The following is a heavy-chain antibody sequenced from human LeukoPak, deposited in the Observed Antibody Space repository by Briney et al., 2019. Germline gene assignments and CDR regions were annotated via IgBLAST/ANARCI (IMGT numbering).Heavy chain of an antibody. CDR3: ARDYCGGTTCYPDY. V-gene: IGHV4-61*01. Sequence: SETLSLTCTVSGDSLSSRKYYWNWIRQPPGNTLEWIGYFHSSGNTIYNPSLKSRATISADTPKNQFSLTVTSVTAADTAFYYCARDYCGGTTCYPDYWGQGTLVTVSS. D-gene: IGHD2-2*01. CDR2: FHSSGNT. J-gene: IGHJ4*02. CDR1: GDSLSSRKYY.